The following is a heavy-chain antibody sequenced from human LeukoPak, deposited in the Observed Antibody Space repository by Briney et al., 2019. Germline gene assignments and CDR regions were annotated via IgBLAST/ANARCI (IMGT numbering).Heavy chain of an antibody. J-gene: IGHJ4*02. CDR1: GFTFTNYD. CDR2: ISYDGSNK. Sequence: PGGSLRLSCGAPGFTFTNYDIHWVRQAPGKGLEWVALISYDGSNKYYADSVKGRFTVSRDNSKYTLFLQMNSLRTEDTAVYYCAKKFPGSVAAGPDYWGQGTLVTVSS. D-gene: IGHD6-6*01. V-gene: IGHV3-30*18. CDR3: AKKFPGSVAAGPDY.